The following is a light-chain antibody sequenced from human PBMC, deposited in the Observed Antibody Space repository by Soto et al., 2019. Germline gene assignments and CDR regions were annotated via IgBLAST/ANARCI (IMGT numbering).Light chain of an antibody. V-gene: IGKV3-15*01. CDR3: QQYDNWPYT. Sequence: DIVMTQSPDSLAVSPGERATLSCRASQSVSNNLAWYQQEPGQAPRLLIYGASTRATAIPARFSGSGSGTEFTLTISSLQSEDFAVYFCQQYDNWPYTFGQGTRLEIK. J-gene: IGKJ5*01. CDR2: GAS. CDR1: QSVSNN.